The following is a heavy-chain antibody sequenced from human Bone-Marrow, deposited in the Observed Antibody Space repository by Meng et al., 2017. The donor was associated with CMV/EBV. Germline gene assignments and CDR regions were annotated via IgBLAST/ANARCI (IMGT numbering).Heavy chain of an antibody. CDR3: ARVALDYDFWSGYYPYYYYGMDV. CDR1: GYTFTCYY. CDR2: INPNSGGT. V-gene: IGHV1-2*02. J-gene: IGHJ6*02. Sequence: ASVKVSCKASGYTFTCYYMHWVRQAPGQGLEWMGWINPNSGGTNYAQKFQGRVTMTRDTSISTAYMELSRLRSDDTAVYYCARVALDYDFWSGYYPYYYYGMDVWGQGTTVTVSS. D-gene: IGHD3-3*01.